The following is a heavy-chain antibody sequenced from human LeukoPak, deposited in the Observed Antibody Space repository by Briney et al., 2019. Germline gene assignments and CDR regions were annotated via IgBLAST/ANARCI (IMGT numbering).Heavy chain of an antibody. D-gene: IGHD3-3*01. V-gene: IGHV1-18*01. CDR3: ARGYDFWSGSNY. Sequence: ASVKVSCKTSGYNFITYSITWVRQAPGQGLEWMGYINPYSGNTNFAQKFQGRVTMTTDTSTSTVYMELESLRSDDTAVYYCARGYDFWSGSNYWGQGTLVTVSS. J-gene: IGHJ4*02. CDR2: INPYSGNT. CDR1: GYNFITYS.